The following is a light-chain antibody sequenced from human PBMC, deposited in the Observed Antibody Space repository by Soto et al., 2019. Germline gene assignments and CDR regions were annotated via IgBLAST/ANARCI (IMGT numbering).Light chain of an antibody. CDR3: HQYNSWPWT. CDR2: GAS. CDR1: HNVNTN. V-gene: IGKV3-15*01. J-gene: IGKJ1*01. Sequence: EGVMTQSPVTLSVSPGDRAILSCRASHNVNTNLAWYQQRPGQPPRLLIYGASTRASDVPGRFSGSGSGREFTLTISSLQSEDFAIYSCHQYNSWPWTFGQGTKVDI.